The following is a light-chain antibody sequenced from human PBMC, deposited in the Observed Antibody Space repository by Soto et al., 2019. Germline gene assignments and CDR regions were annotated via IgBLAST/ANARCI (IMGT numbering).Light chain of an antibody. J-gene: IGLJ2*01. CDR1: SSNIGNHY. CDR2: DNT. V-gene: IGLV1-51*02. Sequence: HSVLTQPPSVSAAPGQKVTISFSGSSSNIGNHYVSWYQQLPGTAPKLIIYDNTKRPPGTPDRFSGSKSCTSATLGITGLQTGDEADYYCGTWDNSLGAGEEVFGGGTKLTVL. CDR3: GTWDNSLGAGEEV.